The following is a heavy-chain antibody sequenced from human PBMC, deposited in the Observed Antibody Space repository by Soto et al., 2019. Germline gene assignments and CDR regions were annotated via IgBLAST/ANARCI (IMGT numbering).Heavy chain of an antibody. V-gene: IGHV4-59*11. J-gene: IGHJ4*02. D-gene: IGHD4-4*01. CDR1: GVSTSNHY. CDR3: ARGGGSTYHDHEFDY. CDR2: IYYRGTT. Sequence: QVQLQESGPGLVKPSETLSLTCSVSGVSTSNHYWTWIRKPPGPGPELIGCIYYRGTTNYNASFNSRVTISVDTYKNQFSLKLTSVTTADTAVYYCARGGGSTYHDHEFDYWGQGILVTVSS.